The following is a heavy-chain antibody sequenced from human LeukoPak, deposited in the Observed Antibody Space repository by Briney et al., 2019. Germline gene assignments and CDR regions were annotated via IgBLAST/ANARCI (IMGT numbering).Heavy chain of an antibody. V-gene: IGHV4-59*08. CDR3: ARLSDSDSSGYYWGFEY. CDR2: IYYSGST. J-gene: IGHJ4*02. CDR1: GGSISSYY. D-gene: IGHD3-22*01. Sequence: SETLSLTCTVSGGSISSYYWSWIRQPPGKGLEWIGYIYYSGSTNYNSSLKSRVTISVDTSKNQFSLKLSSVTAADTAVYYCARLSDSDSSGYYWGFEYWGQGTLVTVSS.